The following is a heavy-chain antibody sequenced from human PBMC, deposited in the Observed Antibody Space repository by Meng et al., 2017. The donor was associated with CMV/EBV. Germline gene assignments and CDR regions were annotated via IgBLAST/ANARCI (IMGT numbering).Heavy chain of an antibody. CDR2: ISAYNGNT. J-gene: IGHJ6*02. CDR1: GYTFTSYG. D-gene: IGHD2-15*01. CDR3: ARDQYCSGGSCYSAYYYYYYGMDV. V-gene: IGHV1-18*01. Sequence: ASVNVSCKASGYTFTSYGISWVRQAPGQGLEWMGWISAYNGNTNYAQKLQGRVTMTTDTSTSTAYMELRSLRSDDTAVYYCARDQYCSGGSCYSAYYYYYYGMDVWGQGTTVTVSS.